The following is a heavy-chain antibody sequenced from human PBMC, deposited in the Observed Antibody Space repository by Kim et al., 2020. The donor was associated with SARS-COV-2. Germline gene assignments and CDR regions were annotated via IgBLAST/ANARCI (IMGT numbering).Heavy chain of an antibody. D-gene: IGHD3-10*01. CDR1: GFTFSSYA. J-gene: IGHJ6*02. CDR3: ARNDYFNSGSSYYDGMDV. V-gene: IGHV3-23*01. Sequence: GGSLRLSCTASGFTFSSYAMSWVRQAPGKGLEWVSAISDGGTRTYYADSVKGRFTISRDNSKNTLYLQMTGLRAEDTAVYYCARNDYFNSGSSYYDGMDVWGQGTTVTVSS. CDR2: ISDGGTRT.